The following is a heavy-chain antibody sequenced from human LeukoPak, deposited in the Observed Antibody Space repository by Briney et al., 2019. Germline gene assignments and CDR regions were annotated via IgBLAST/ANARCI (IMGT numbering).Heavy chain of an antibody. D-gene: IGHD5-18*01. J-gene: IGHJ4*02. CDR1: GGSISSYY. Sequence: SETLSLTCTVSGGSISSYYWSWIRQPPGKGLEWIGYIYYSGSTNYNPSLKSRVTISVDTSKNQFSLKLSSVTAADTAVYYCARHGYTAGSNFDYWGQGTLVTVSS. CDR2: IYYSGST. CDR3: ARHGYTAGSNFDY. V-gene: IGHV4-59*01.